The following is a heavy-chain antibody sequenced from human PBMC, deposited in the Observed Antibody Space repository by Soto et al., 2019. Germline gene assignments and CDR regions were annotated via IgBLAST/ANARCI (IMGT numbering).Heavy chain of an antibody. CDR1: GASINTDDW. V-gene: IGHV4-4*02. CDR3: ARDHPYRDNWAFAY. Sequence: PSETLSLTCAVSGASINTDDWWNWVRQPPGEGLEWIGEIHHDGKIIYNPSLKSRATISMDKSRNQISLNLRSVTAADTAVYYCARDHPYRDNWAFAYWGQGAQVTVAS. J-gene: IGHJ4*02. D-gene: IGHD3-16*02. CDR2: IHHDGKI.